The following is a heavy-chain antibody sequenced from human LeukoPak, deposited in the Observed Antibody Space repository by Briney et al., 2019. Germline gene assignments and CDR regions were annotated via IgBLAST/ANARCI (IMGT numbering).Heavy chain of an antibody. CDR3: AKARDAYNFYYFDY. Sequence: GGSLRLSCAGSGFTFSSYVMSWVRQAPGKGLEWVSIISGGGVKTYYADSVKGRFTISRDNSKNTLYLQMNSLRAEDTAVYYCAKARDAYNFYYFDYWGQGTLVTVS. V-gene: IGHV3-23*01. CDR1: GFTFSSYV. CDR2: ISGGGVKT. D-gene: IGHD5-24*01. J-gene: IGHJ4*02.